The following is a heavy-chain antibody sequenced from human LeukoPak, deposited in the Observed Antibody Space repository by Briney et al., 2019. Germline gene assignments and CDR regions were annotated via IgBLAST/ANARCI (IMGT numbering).Heavy chain of an antibody. D-gene: IGHD5-18*01. CDR1: GGSISGSDYD. CDR2: IYYTGST. J-gene: IGHJ4*02. CDR3: ARGLVRIQLWYRKVANFDY. V-gene: IGHV4-39*07. Sequence: SETLSLTCSVSGGSISGSDYDWGWIRQPPGKGLDWIANIYYTGSTYYNPSLKSRVTISVDTSKNQFSLKLSSVTAADTAVYYCARGLVRIQLWYRKVANFDYWGQGTLVTVSS.